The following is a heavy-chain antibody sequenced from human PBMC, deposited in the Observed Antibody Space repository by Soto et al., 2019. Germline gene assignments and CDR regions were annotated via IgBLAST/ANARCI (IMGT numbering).Heavy chain of an antibody. CDR1: GGSVSSGGYY. CDR2: IYYSGST. J-gene: IGHJ5*02. Sequence: SETLSLTCTVSGGSVSSGGYYWSWIRQPPGKGLEWIGYIYYSGSTNYNPSLKSRVTISVDTSKNQFSLKLSSVTAADTAVYYCARDLWFDPWGQGTLVTVSS. V-gene: IGHV4-61*08. CDR3: ARDLWFDP.